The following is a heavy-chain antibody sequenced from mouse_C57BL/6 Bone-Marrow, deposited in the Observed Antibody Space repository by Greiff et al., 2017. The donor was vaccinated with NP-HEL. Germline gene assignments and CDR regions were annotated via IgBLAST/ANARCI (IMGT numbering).Heavy chain of an antibody. Sequence: QVTLKVSGPGILQPSQTLSLTCSFSGFSLSTFGMGVGWIRQPSGKGLEWLAHIWWDDDKYYNPALKSRLTISKDTSKNQVFLQIANVDTADTATYYGARISYYDYDGFYAMDYWGQGTSVTVSS. J-gene: IGHJ4*01. CDR3: ARISYYDYDGFYAMDY. CDR2: IWWDDDK. V-gene: IGHV8-8*01. CDR1: GFSLSTFGMG. D-gene: IGHD2-4*01.